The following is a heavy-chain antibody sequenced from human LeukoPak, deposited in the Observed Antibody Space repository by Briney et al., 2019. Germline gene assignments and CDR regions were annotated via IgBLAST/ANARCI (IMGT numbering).Heavy chain of an antibody. CDR2: ISGSGANT. CDR3: ARAYYYGSGNDWFDP. D-gene: IGHD3-10*01. Sequence: PGGSLRLSCAASGFTLSTYAMSWVRQAPGKGLEWVSTISGSGANTYYADSVRGRFTISRDNSKNTLYLHMNSLRAEDTAVYYCARAYYYGSGNDWFDPWGQGTLVTVS. J-gene: IGHJ5*02. V-gene: IGHV3-23*01. CDR1: GFTLSTYA.